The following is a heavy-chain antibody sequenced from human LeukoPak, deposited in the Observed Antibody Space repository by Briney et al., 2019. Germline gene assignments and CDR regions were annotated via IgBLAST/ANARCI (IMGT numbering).Heavy chain of an antibody. Sequence: GGSLRLSCAASGFTFSNAWMSWVRQAPGKGLEWVGRIKSKTDGGTTDYAAPVKGRFTISRDDSKNTLYLQMNSLKTEDTAVYYCTTVLWFGESDPFDYWGQGTLVTVSS. D-gene: IGHD3-10*01. V-gene: IGHV3-15*01. CDR3: TTVLWFGESDPFDY. CDR1: GFTFSNAW. CDR2: IKSKTDGGTT. J-gene: IGHJ4*02.